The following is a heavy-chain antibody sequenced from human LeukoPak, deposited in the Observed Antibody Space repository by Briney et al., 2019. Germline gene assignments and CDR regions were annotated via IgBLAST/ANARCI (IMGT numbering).Heavy chain of an antibody. CDR2: INPNSGGT. CDR1: GHTFSDYY. D-gene: IGHD2-21*02. Sequence: ASVKVSCKTSGHTFSDYYMYWVRQAPGQGPEWMGWINPNSGGTNYAQRFQGRVTMTRDTSINTAYMERRNLRSDDTAVYYCARGPEDLAVVVTATEYFLHWGQGTLVTVSS. CDR3: ARGPEDLAVVVTATEYFLH. V-gene: IGHV1-2*02. J-gene: IGHJ1*01.